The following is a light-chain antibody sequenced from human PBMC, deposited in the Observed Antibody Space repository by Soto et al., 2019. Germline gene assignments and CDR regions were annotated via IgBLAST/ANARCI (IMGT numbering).Light chain of an antibody. CDR2: SAS. CDR1: QGIANY. J-gene: IGKJ3*01. CDR3: QQLSSSPLA. V-gene: IGKV1-9*01. Sequence: DIHLTQSPSFLSASEGDRVTITCRASQGIANYLAWFQQKPGKAPKLLIDSASTLQSGVPSRFSGSGVGTEFTLTITSLQPEDSATYYGQQLSSSPLAVGPGTRVDIK.